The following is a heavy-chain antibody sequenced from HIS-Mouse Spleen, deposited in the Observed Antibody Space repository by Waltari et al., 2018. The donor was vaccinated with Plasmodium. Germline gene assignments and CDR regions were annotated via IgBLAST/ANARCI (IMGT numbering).Heavy chain of an antibody. CDR2: ISAYNGNT. CDR3: ARGSAGDAFDI. CDR1: GYTFTRYG. D-gene: IGHD6-19*01. J-gene: IGHJ3*02. Sequence: QVQLVQSGTEMKKPGASVKVSCKASGYTFTRYGINWGRQAPGQGLEWMGWISAYNGNTNDAQKLQGRVTMTTDTSTSTAYMQLRSLRSDDTAVYYCARGSAGDAFDIWGQGTMVTVSS. V-gene: IGHV1-18*01.